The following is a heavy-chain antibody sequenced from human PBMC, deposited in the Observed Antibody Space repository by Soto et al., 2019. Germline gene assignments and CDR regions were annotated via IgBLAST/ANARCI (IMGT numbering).Heavy chain of an antibody. CDR1: GGSFNNNA. CDR3: AKDALWAGGYSAAYYFDS. V-gene: IGHV1-69*13. Sequence: VASVKVSCKASGGSFNNNAISWLRQAPGQGLEWMGVVIPMAGTTNYAPRFQGRVTFTADASTSTAYMDLTSLRSDDTAVYYCAKDALWAGGYSAAYYFDSWGQGTPVTVSS. D-gene: IGHD2-21*02. CDR2: VIPMAGTT. J-gene: IGHJ4*02.